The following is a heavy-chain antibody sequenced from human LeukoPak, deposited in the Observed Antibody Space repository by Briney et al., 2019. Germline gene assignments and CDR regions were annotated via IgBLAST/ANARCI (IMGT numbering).Heavy chain of an antibody. V-gene: IGHV1-18*04. CDR2: ISGYKGNT. CDR1: GSALSNYG. D-gene: IGHD3-10*01. J-gene: IGHJ3*01. CDR3: VRDEAVSLWFGEVAAFDG. Sequence: GASVKVSCKASGSALSNYGITWVRQAPGQGLEWMGWISGYKGNTNYAQKFQGRVTMTTDTSTNTAYLELRSLRSDDTAMYYCVRDEAVSLWFGEVAAFDGWGQGTKVSVSS.